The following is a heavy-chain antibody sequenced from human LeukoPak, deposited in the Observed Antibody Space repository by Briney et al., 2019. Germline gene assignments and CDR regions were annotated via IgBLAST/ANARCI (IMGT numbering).Heavy chain of an antibody. CDR2: ISSSGSAM. CDR3: ARGFRLDY. J-gene: IGHJ4*02. CDR1: EFTFSSYE. V-gene: IGHV3-48*03. Sequence: GGSLRLSCAASEFTFSSYEMNWVRRAPGKGLEWVSYISSSGSAMYYADSVKDRFTISRDNTKSSLYLQMNSLRAEDTAVYYCARGFRLDYWGQGTLVTVSS. D-gene: IGHD3-10*01.